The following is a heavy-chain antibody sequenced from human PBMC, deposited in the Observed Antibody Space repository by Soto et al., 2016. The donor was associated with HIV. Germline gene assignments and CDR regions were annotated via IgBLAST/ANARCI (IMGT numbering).Heavy chain of an antibody. D-gene: IGHD3-9*01. CDR3: ARLKATYYDTLTAYHKSWYFDF. V-gene: IGHV4-34*02. CDR2: INHSGST. Sequence: VQLQQWGAGLLKPSETLSLTCAVYGGSFSGFYWTWIRQPPGKGLEWIGEINHSGSTKYNSSLKSRVTISVDTSKNQFSLKLASVTAADTAMYYCARLKATYYDTLTAYHKSWYFDFXGPWHPGXCLL. CDR1: GGSFSGFY. J-gene: IGHJ2*01.